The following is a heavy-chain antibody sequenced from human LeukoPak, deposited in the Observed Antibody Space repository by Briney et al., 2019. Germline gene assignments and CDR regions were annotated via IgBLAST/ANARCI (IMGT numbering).Heavy chain of an antibody. CDR2: IYDDGSKK. CDR1: GFTFSRTG. J-gene: IGHJ4*02. V-gene: IGHV3-30*02. Sequence: GGSLRLSCATSGFTFSRTGMHWVRQAPGKGLEWVAFIYDDGSKKYYADSVKGRFTISRDNSKYTLYLQMNSLRAEDTAVYYCAKALRGVVVPAAMGNNFDYWGQGTLVTVSS. CDR3: AKALRGVVVPAAMGNNFDY. D-gene: IGHD2-2*01.